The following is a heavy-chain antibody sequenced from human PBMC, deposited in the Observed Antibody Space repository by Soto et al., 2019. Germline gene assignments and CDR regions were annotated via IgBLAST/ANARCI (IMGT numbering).Heavy chain of an antibody. J-gene: IGHJ6*02. Sequence: GESRRLACGASAFTVSSHCMHWGRQAPGKGLGWVAVIWYDGSNKYYADSVKGRFTISRDNSKNTLYLQMNSLRAEDTAVYYCAREKGCSSTSCRPWGMDVWGQGTTVTVSS. CDR1: AFTVSSHC. D-gene: IGHD2-2*01. V-gene: IGHV3-33*01. CDR3: AREKGCSSTSCRPWGMDV. CDR2: IWYDGSNK.